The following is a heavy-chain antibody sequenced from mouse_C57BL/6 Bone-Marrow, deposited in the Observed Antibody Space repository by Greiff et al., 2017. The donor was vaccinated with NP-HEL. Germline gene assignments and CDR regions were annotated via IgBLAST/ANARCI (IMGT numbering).Heavy chain of an antibody. V-gene: IGHV14-2*01. CDR1: GFNIKDYY. CDR3: ARLSTTVVASNYFDY. CDR2: IDPENGET. Sequence: VQLQQSGAELVKPGASVKLSCTASGFNIKDYYMHWVKQRTEQGLEWIGRIDPENGETKYAPKFQGKATITADTSSNTAYLQLSSLTSEDTAVYYCARLSTTVVASNYFDYWGQGTTLTVSS. J-gene: IGHJ2*01. D-gene: IGHD1-1*01.